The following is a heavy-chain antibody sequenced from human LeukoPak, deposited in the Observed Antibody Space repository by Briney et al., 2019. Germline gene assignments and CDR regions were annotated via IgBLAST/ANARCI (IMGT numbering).Heavy chain of an antibody. CDR1: GYTFTSYD. D-gene: IGHD3-3*01. CDR2: MNPNSGNT. V-gene: IGHV1-8*01. CDR3: ARGERSGSLVDP. J-gene: IGHJ5*02. Sequence: ASVKVSCKASGYTFTSYDINWVRQATGQGLEWMGWMNPNSGNTGYARKFQGRVTMTRNTSITTAYMELSSLRSEDTAVYYCARGERSGSLVDPWGQGTLGTVSS.